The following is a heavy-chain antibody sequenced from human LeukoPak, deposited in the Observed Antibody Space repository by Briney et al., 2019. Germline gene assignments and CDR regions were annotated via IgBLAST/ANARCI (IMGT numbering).Heavy chain of an antibody. J-gene: IGHJ1*01. CDR3: AKNPSKYYCSSTSCYPYFQH. CDR2: ISGSGGST. Sequence: TGGSLRLSCAASGFTFSSYAMSWVRQAPGKGLEWVSAISGSGGSTYYADSVRGRFTISRDNSKNTLYLQMNSLRAEDTAVYYCAKNPSKYYCSSTSCYPYFQHWGQGTLVTVSS. D-gene: IGHD2-2*01. CDR1: GFTFSSYA. V-gene: IGHV3-23*01.